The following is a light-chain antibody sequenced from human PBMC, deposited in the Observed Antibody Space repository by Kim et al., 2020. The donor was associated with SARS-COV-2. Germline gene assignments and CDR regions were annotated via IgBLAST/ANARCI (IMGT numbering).Light chain of an antibody. CDR1: KLGDKY. CDR2: QDS. J-gene: IGLJ2*01. V-gene: IGLV3-1*01. CDR3: QAWDSSTVV. Sequence: VSAGQAAGITCYGDKLGDKYACWYQQTPGQSPVLVIYQDSKRPSGIPERFSGSNSGNTATLTISGTKAMDEADYYCQAWDSSTVVFGGGTQLTVL.